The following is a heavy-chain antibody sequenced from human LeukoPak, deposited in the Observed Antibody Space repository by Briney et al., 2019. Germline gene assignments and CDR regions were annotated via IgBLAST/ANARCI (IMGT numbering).Heavy chain of an antibody. CDR3: AKDIAQGYTFGSIEQDY. D-gene: IGHD5-18*01. CDR2: ISESGSGT. CDR1: GLTFSRYA. J-gene: IGHJ4*02. Sequence: GGSLILSCAVSGLTFSRYAMSWVRQAPGEGLEWVSAISESGSGTYYADSVKGRFTISRDNSKDTLSLQMNSLRAEDTAVYYCAKDIAQGYTFGSIEQDYWGQGTLVTVSS. V-gene: IGHV3-23*01.